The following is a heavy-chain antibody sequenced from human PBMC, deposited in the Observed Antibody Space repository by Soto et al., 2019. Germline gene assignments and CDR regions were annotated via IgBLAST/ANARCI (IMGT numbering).Heavy chain of an antibody. V-gene: IGHV3-20*04. J-gene: IGHJ4*02. D-gene: IGHD3-9*01. CDR2: INWNGGST. Sequence: EVQLVESGGGVVRPGGSLRLSCAASGFTFDDYGMSWVPQPPGKGLEWVSGINWNGGSTGYADSVKGRFTISRDNAKNSLYLQMNSLRAEDTALYYCARLTYYDILTGYPDYWGQGTLVTVSS. CDR3: ARLTYYDILTGYPDY. CDR1: GFTFDDYG.